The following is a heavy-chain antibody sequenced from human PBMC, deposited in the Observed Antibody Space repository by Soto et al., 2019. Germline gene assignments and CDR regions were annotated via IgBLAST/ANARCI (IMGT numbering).Heavy chain of an antibody. J-gene: IGHJ4*02. V-gene: IGHV3-33*03. D-gene: IGHD6-13*01. Sequence: QVQLVESGGGVVQPGRSLRLSCAASGFTFSSYGMHWVRQAPGKGLEWVAVIWYDGSNKYYADSVKGRFTIPRDNSKNTLHVQITGLGAEGTAVYYCARWGLAAGDYWGQGTLVTVSS. CDR1: GFTFSSYG. CDR2: IWYDGSNK. CDR3: ARWGLAAGDY.